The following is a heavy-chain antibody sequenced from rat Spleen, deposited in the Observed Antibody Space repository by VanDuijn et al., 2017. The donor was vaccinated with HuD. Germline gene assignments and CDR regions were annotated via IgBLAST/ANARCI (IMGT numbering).Heavy chain of an antibody. J-gene: IGHJ2*01. CDR2: ISTSGGST. CDR3: ARQTVAWDY. V-gene: IGHV5-25*01. D-gene: IGHD1-8*01. Sequence: EVQLVESGGGLVQPGRSLKLSCAASGFTFSNYDMAWVRQAPTKGLEWVASISTSGGSTYYRDSVKGRFTVSRDNAKSTLYLQMDSLRSEDTATYYCARQTVAWDYWGQGVMVTVSS. CDR1: GFTFSNYD.